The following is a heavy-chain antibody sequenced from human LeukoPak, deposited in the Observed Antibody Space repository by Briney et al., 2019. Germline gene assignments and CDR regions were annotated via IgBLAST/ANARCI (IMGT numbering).Heavy chain of an antibody. CDR2: FYPEDGET. V-gene: IGHV1-24*01. CDR1: GYTLTELS. D-gene: IGHD3-9*01. J-gene: IGHJ5*02. Sequence: ASVKVSCKVSGYTLTELSMHWVRQAPGKGLEWMGGFYPEDGETIYAQKFQGRVTMTEDTSTDTAYMELSSLRSEDTAVYYCAPPRGYYDILTGYSSFDPWGQGTLVTVSS. CDR3: APPRGYYDILTGYSSFDP.